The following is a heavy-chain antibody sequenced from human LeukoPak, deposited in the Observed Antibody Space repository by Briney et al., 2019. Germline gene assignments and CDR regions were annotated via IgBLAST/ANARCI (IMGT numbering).Heavy chain of an antibody. J-gene: IGHJ4*02. D-gene: IGHD3-10*01. CDR1: GNTFTSYY. Sequence: GASVKVSCKSSGNTFTSYYFHWVRQAPGQGLEWMGIINPSGGSTSYAQKFQGRITMTRDTSTSTIYMEVSSLRSEDTAVYYCARTAMVRRVLSYWGQGTLVTVSS. CDR3: ARTAMVRRVLSY. CDR2: INPSGGST. V-gene: IGHV1-46*01.